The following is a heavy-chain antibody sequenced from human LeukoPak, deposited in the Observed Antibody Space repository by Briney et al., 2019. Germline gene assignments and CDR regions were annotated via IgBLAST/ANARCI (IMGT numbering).Heavy chain of an antibody. CDR2: IWYDGSNK. J-gene: IGHJ6*03. V-gene: IGHV3-30*02. CDR3: AKDGYSGTYHYYMDV. CDR1: GFSFSSYG. Sequence: GGSLRLSCAASGFSFSSYGMHWVRQAPGKGLEWVAFIWYDGSNKYSADSVKGRFTISRDNFKNTLYLQMNSLRAEDTAVYYCAKDGYSGTYHYYMDVWGKGTTVTVSS. D-gene: IGHD1-26*01.